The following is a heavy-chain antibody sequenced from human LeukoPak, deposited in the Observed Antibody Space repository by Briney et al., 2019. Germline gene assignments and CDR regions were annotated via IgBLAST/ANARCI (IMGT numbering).Heavy chain of an antibody. Sequence: GGSLRLSCAPSGFTFSSYAMSWVRQAAGKGLECVSGIRGGGGSAYYEDSEKGRFTISRDNSKNTLYLQMNRLRAEDTAVYYCAKSLWQQLIQRTTLDNWGQGTLVTVSS. CDR3: AKSLWQQLIQRTTLDN. CDR2: IRGGGGSA. CDR1: GFTFSSYA. D-gene: IGHD6-13*01. V-gene: IGHV3-23*01. J-gene: IGHJ4*02.